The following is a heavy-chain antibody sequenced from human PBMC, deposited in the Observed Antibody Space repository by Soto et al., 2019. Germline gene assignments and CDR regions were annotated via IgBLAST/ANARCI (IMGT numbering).Heavy chain of an antibody. J-gene: IGHJ5*02. CDR3: ARGMYTTYVNYFDL. CDR1: GFSFKDYY. CDR2: ITSSGGNA. D-gene: IGHD2-2*02. V-gene: IGHV3-11*01. Sequence: PGGALRLSCAASGFSFKDYYMTWMRQTPEKGLEWISTITSSGGNAYYAASVKGRVTISRDNAHNSLYLQMSGLRAEDAALYYCARGMYTTYVNYFDLWGQGTLVTVSS.